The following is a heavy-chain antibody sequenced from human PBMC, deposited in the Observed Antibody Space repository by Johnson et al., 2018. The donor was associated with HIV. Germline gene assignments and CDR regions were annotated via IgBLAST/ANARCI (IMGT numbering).Heavy chain of an antibody. D-gene: IGHD3-16*01. CDR2: IYSGGDT. CDR1: GFTFSSNY. J-gene: IGHJ3*02. CDR3: ARGSRYTHDNDDVYLLHAFDI. V-gene: IGHV3-66*02. Sequence: VQLVESGGGVVQPGRSLRLSCAASGFTFSSNYITWVRQAPGKGLEWISVIYSGGDTYYADSVKGRFTISRDRSKNKLYLQVNSLRAEDTAVYYCARGSRYTHDNDDVYLLHAFDIWGQGTMVTVSS.